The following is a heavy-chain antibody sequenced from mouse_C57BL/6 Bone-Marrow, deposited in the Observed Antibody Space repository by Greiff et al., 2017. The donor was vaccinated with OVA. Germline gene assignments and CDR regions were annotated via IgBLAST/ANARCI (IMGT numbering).Heavy chain of an antibody. CDR1: GYTFTDYE. D-gene: IGHD1-1*01. Sequence: VKLMESGAELVRPGASVTLSCKASGYTFTDYEMHWVKQTPVHGLEWIGAIDPETGGTAYNQKFKGKAILTADKSSSTAYMELRSLTSEDSAVYYCTRYSITTVVATDYWGQGTTLTVSS. J-gene: IGHJ2*01. CDR2: IDPETGGT. CDR3: TRYSITTVVATDY. V-gene: IGHV1-15*01.